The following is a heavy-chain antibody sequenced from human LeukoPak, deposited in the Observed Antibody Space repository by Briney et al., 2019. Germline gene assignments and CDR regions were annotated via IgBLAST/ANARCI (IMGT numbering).Heavy chain of an antibody. J-gene: IGHJ4*02. D-gene: IGHD3-22*01. CDR2: ISSSSSYI. CDR1: GFTFSSYS. CDR3: ARDQGDYYDSSGYYGY. Sequence: GGSLRLSCAASGFTFSSYSMNWVRQAPGKGLEWVSSISSSSSYIYYADSVKGRFTISRDNSKNTLYLQMNSLRAEDTAVYYCARDQGDYYDSSGYYGYWGQGTLVTVSS. V-gene: IGHV3-21*01.